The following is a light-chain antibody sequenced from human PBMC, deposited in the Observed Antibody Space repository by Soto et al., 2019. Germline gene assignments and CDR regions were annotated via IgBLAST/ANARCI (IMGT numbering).Light chain of an antibody. V-gene: IGLV2-14*01. J-gene: IGLJ3*02. CDR3: SSYASTATRV. CDR1: SSDVGGYNS. CDR2: DVS. Sequence: QSLLTPPASLSWSPGQSITIPCPRTSSDVGGYNSVSWYQQHPGKAPQLMIYDVSYRPSGVSDRFSGSKSGNTASLTVSGLRAEDEADYYCSSYASTATRVFGGGTKVTVL.